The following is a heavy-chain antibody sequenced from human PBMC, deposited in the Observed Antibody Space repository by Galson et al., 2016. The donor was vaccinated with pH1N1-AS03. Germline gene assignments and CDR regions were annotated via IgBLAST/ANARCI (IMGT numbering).Heavy chain of an antibody. V-gene: IGHV2-70*11. CDR2: IDWDDDK. D-gene: IGHD4-17*01. Sequence: PALVKPTQTLTLTCTLSGLSLNSSGVAVGWIRQPPGKALEWLARIDWDDDKYYSTSLKTRLTISKDTSKNQVVLTVTNMDPVDTATYYCARMRDYGDLRDAFDIWGQGTMVTVSS. CDR1: GLSLNSSGVA. J-gene: IGHJ3*02. CDR3: ARMRDYGDLRDAFDI.